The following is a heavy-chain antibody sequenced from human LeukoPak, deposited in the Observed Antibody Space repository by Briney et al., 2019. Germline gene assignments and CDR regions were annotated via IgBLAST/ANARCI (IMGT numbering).Heavy chain of an antibody. CDR3: ARDLTGSGSWLENWFDP. V-gene: IGHV1-69*04. CDR1: GGTFSSYA. D-gene: IGHD3-10*01. CDR2: IIPILGIA. Sequence: SVKVSCKASGGTFSSYAISWVRQAPGQGLEWTGRIIPILGIANYAQKFQGRVTITADKSTSTAYMELSSLRSEDTAVYYCARDLTGSGSWLENWFDPWGQGTLVTVSS. J-gene: IGHJ5*02.